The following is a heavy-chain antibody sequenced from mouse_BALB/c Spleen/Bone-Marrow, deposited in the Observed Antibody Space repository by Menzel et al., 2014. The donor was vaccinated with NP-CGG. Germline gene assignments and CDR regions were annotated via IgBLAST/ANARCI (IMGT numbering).Heavy chain of an antibody. CDR2: IDPANGNT. CDR3: ASYYYGRSSFAC. V-gene: IGHV14-3*02. J-gene: IGHJ3*01. Sequence: EVQLQQSGAELVKPGASVKLFCTASGFNIKDTYIHWVKQRPEQGLEWIGRIDPANGNTKYDPKFQGKATITTDTSSNTAYLQLSSLTSEDTAVYYCASYYYGRSSFACWGQGTLVTVSA. D-gene: IGHD1-1*01. CDR1: GFNIKDTY.